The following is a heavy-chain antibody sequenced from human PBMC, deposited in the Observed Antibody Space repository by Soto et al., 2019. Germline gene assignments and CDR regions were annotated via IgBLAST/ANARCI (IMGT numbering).Heavy chain of an antibody. Sequence: QVQLVQSGDEVKKPGASVKVSCKASGYIFVNYGIAWVRQAPGQGLEWMGSVSPYTGNTHSASKVQGRLTMATDTFTSTAYMDLGRLTSDDTAVYYCVMVDNSVTPNPQDVWGQGTTVTVSS. CDR2: VSPYTGNT. J-gene: IGHJ6*02. CDR1: GYIFVNYG. V-gene: IGHV1-18*01. D-gene: IGHD5-12*01. CDR3: VMVDNSVTPNPQDV.